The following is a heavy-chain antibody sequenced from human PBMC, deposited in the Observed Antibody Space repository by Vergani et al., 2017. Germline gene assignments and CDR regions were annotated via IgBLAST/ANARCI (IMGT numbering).Heavy chain of an antibody. J-gene: IGHJ4*02. Sequence: QVQLVQSGAEVKKPGSSVKVSCKASGGTFSSYAISWVRQAPGQGLEWMGGIIPIFGIANYAQKFHGRVTITADESTSTAYMELSSLRSEDTAVYYCARDRVIGAAAVYYFDYWGQGTLVTVSS. D-gene: IGHD6-13*01. CDR2: IIPIFGIA. V-gene: IGHV1-69*01. CDR1: GGTFSSYA. CDR3: ARDRVIGAAAVYYFDY.